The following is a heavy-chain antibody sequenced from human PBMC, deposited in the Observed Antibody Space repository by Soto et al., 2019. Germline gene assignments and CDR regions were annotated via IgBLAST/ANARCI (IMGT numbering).Heavy chain of an antibody. Sequence: SETLSLTCAVSGGSISSGDYYWRWMGEPPGKGMEWIGYIDYRGSTYYNPSLKSRVTISVDPSKNQFSLKLSSVTAADTAVYYCAICSSRCYLVNNWFDPWGQGTLVT. CDR2: IDYRGST. D-gene: IGHD6-19*01. CDR1: GGSISSGDYY. J-gene: IGHJ5*02. V-gene: IGHV4-30-4*01. CDR3: AICSSRCYLVNNWFDP.